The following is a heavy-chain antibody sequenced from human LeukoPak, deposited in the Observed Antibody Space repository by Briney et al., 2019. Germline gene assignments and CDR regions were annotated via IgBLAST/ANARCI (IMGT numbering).Heavy chain of an antibody. CDR2: ISSSSSYI. J-gene: IGHJ4*02. Sequence: PGGSLRLSCAASGFTFSSYSMNWVRQAPGKGLEWVSSISSSSSYIYYADSVKGRFTISRDNAKSSLYLQMNSLRAEDTAVYYCARLSGGSYYFDYWGQGTLVTVSS. V-gene: IGHV3-21*01. CDR3: ARLSGGSYYFDY. CDR1: GFTFSSYS. D-gene: IGHD1-26*01.